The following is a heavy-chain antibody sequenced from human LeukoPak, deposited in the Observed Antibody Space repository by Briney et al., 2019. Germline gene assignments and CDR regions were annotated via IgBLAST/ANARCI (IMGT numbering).Heavy chain of an antibody. CDR2: IISDGTTT. CDR3: TRGGRNMAFDY. V-gene: IGHV3-74*01. Sequence: GGSLRLSCTASGFPLSNFWMHWVRQVPGKGLVWVSRIISDGTTTSYADSVKGRFTISRDNAKNTLYLQMNSLRADDTAVYYCTRGGRNMAFDYWGQGTLVTVSS. CDR1: GFPLSNFW. J-gene: IGHJ4*02. D-gene: IGHD1-26*01.